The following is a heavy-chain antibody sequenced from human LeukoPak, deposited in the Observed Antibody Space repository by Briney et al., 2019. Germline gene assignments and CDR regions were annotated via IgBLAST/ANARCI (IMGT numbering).Heavy chain of an antibody. CDR1: GGSMSPYH. CDR3: ARGRAVNYDFWSGYRYYFDY. J-gene: IGHJ4*02. Sequence: SETLSLTCTVSGGSMSPYHWSWIRQPPGKGLEWIGEINHSGSTNYNPSLKSRVTISVDTSKNQFSLKLSSVTAADTAVYYCARGRAVNYDFWSGYRYYFDYWGQGTLVTVSS. D-gene: IGHD3-3*01. CDR2: INHSGST. V-gene: IGHV4-34*01.